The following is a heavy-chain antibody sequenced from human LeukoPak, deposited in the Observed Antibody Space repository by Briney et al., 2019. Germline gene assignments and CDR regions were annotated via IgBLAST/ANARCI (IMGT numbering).Heavy chain of an antibody. D-gene: IGHD3-10*01. CDR2: VHYSRST. CDR3: ARTYYGSGSLYYYYYYMDV. CDR1: GGSIRSYY. J-gene: IGHJ6*03. V-gene: IGHV4-59*01. Sequence: PSETLSLTCTVSGGSIRSYYWSWIRQPPGKGLEWIGYVHYSRSTNYNPSLKSRVTISVDTSKNQFSPKLSSVTAADAAVYYCARTYYGSGSLYYYYYYMDVWGKGTTVTVSS.